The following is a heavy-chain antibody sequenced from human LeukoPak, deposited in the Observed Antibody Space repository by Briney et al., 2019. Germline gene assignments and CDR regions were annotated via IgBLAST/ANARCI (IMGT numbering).Heavy chain of an antibody. Sequence: GGSLRLSCAASGFTFSNAWMSWVRQAPGEGLEWVGRIKSKTDGGTTDYAAPVKGRFTISRDDSKNTLYLQMNSLKTEDTAVYYCTTVLGTMIVVVGYGMDVWGQGTTVTVSS. CDR1: GFTFSNAW. CDR3: TTVLGTMIVVVGYGMDV. D-gene: IGHD3-22*01. CDR2: IKSKTDGGTT. J-gene: IGHJ6*02. V-gene: IGHV3-15*01.